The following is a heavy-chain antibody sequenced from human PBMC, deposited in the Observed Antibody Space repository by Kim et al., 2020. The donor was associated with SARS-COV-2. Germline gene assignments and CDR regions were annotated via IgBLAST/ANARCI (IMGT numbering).Heavy chain of an antibody. CDR1: GFTFGDYA. CDR2: IRSKAYGGTT. V-gene: IGHV3-49*03. Sequence: GGSLRLSCTASGFTFGDYAMSWFRQAPGKGLEWVGFIRSKAYGGTTEYAASVKGRFTISRDDSKSIAYLQMNSLKTEDTAVYYCTREGASDQAPYCSSTSCPRAGTWSRAFDIWGQGTIVTASS. J-gene: IGHJ3*02. D-gene: IGHD2-2*01. CDR3: TREGASDQAPYCSSTSCPRAGTWSRAFDI.